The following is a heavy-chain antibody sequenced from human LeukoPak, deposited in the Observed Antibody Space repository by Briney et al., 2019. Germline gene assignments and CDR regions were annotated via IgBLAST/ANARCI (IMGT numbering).Heavy chain of an antibody. V-gene: IGHV4-59*01. D-gene: IGHD3-10*01. CDR2: IYYSGSST. Sequence: PSETLSLTCTVSGGSMSGFFWTWIRQPPGRALEWIGSIYYSGSSTNYNPSLKSRVTISVDTSKSQLYLNLNSATAADTAVYYCARTSRHFYGSGTNLTPWPAGMDVWGQGTTVTVSS. J-gene: IGHJ6*02. CDR3: ARTSRHFYGSGTNLTPWPAGMDV. CDR1: GGSMSGFF.